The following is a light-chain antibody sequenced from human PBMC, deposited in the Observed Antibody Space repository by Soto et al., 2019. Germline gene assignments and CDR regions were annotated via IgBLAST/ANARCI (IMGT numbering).Light chain of an antibody. CDR2: EVS. V-gene: IGLV2-14*01. Sequence: QSALTQPASVSGSPGQSIIISCTGTSSDVGGYNYVSWYQQHPGKAPKLMIYEVSNRPSGVSNRFSGSKSGNTASLTISGLQAEDEADYYCSSYTSSSTLHVFGTGTKVTVL. CDR3: SSYTSSSTLHV. CDR1: SSDVGGYNY. J-gene: IGLJ1*01.